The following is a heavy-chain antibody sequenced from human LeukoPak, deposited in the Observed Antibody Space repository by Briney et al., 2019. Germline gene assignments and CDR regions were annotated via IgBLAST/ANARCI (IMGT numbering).Heavy chain of an antibody. CDR3: ATKVWFGELSEDWYFDL. J-gene: IGHJ2*01. CDR2: ISSSGSTI. V-gene: IGHV3-11*01. CDR1: GFTFSDYY. D-gene: IGHD3-10*01. Sequence: TGGSLRLSCAASGFTFSDYYMSWIRQAPGKGLEWVSYISSSGSTIYYADSVKGRFTTSRDNAKNSLYLQMNSLRAEDTAVYYCATKVWFGELSEDWYFDLWGRGTLVTVSS.